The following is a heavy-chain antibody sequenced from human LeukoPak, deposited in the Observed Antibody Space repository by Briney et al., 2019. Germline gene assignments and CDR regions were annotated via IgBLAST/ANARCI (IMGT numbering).Heavy chain of an antibody. CDR3: ARAEGHPGPPAFGIAAAGYFDY. V-gene: IGHV3-53*01. CDR1: GFTVSSNY. Sequence: PGGSLRLSCATSGFTVSSNYMSWVRQAPGKGLEWVSVIYSGGSTYYADSVKGRFTISRDNSKNTLYLQMNSLRAEDTAVYYCARAEGHPGPPAFGIAAAGYFDYWGQGTLVTVSS. D-gene: IGHD6-13*01. CDR2: IYSGGST. J-gene: IGHJ4*02.